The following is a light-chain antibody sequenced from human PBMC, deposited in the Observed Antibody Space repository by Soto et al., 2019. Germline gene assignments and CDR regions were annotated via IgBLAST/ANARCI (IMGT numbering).Light chain of an antibody. CDR2: GAF. V-gene: IGKV3-11*01. CDR3: QQRNIWPPVT. Sequence: EIVMTQSPATLSVSPGERATLSCRASQSISNKLAWYQHKPGQAPRLLIYGAFNRATGIPARFSGSGSGTDFTLTISSLEPEDSAIYYCQQRNIWPPVTFGQGTRLQIK. J-gene: IGKJ5*01. CDR1: QSISNK.